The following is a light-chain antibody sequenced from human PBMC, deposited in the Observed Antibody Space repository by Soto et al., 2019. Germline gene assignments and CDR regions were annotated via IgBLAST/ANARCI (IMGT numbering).Light chain of an antibody. V-gene: IGKV2-28*01. CDR2: LGS. J-gene: IGKJ1*01. Sequence: DIVMTQSPLSLPVTPGEPASISCRSSQSLLHSNGYNYLDWYLXKQGQSPQLXIYLGSNRASGVPDRFSGSGSGTDFTMKISGVEAEDVGVYYCMQALQTPPTFGQGTKVDIK. CDR1: QSLLHSNGYNY. CDR3: MQALQTPPT.